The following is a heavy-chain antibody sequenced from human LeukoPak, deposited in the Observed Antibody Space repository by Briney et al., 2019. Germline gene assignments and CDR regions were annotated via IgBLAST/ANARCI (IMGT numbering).Heavy chain of an antibody. CDR3: ARGRTHDY. V-gene: IGHV4-34*01. Sequence: PSETLSLTCAVYGGSSSGYYWSWIRQPPGKGLEWIGEINHSGSTNYNPSLKSRVTISVDTSKNQFSLKLSSVTAADTAVYYCARGRTHDYWGQGTLVIVSS. CDR1: GGSSSGYY. CDR2: INHSGST. J-gene: IGHJ4*02. D-gene: IGHD2-2*01.